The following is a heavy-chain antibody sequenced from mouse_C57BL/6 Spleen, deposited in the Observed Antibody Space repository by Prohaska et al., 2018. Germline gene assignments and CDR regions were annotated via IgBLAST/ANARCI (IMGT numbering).Heavy chain of an antibody. CDR2: IYPGSGNT. CDR3: ATTAQATLAWFAY. J-gene: IGHJ3*01. Sequence: SVKLSCKASGYTFTDYYINWVKQRPGQGLEWIARIYPGSGNTYYNEKFEGKATLTAEKSSSTAYMQLSSLTSEDSAVYFCATTAQATLAWFAYWGQGTLVTVS. D-gene: IGHD3-2*02. V-gene: IGHV1-76*01. CDR1: GYTFTDYY.